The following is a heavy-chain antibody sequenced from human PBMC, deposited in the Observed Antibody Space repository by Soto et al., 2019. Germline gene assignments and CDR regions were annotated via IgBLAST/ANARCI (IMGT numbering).Heavy chain of an antibody. CDR1: GVSFSEYY. J-gene: IGHJ3*02. Sequence: SETLSLTCAGYGVSFSEYYWAWICQPPGKWLEWMGEINHRGISNYNSSLKSRVTISVDTCKNQFSLELTSVTAAVTAVYYCARHSPDYYDSSGYYYPAPGDAFDIWGQGTMVTVSS. D-gene: IGHD3-22*01. V-gene: IGHV4-34*01. CDR3: ARHSPDYYDSSGYYYPAPGDAFDI. CDR2: INHRGIS.